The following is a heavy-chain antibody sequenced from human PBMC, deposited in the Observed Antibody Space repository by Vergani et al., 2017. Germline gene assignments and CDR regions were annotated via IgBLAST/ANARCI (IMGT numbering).Heavy chain of an antibody. D-gene: IGHD3-3*01. J-gene: IGHJ4*02. CDR1: GFTFSSYA. Sequence: EVQLLESGGGLVQPGGSLRLSCAASGFTFSSYAMNWVRQAPGKGLEWVSSISGSGGSTYYADSVKGRFTISRDNSKNTLYLQMNSLRAEDTAVYYCAKRLRLLEWLYLYDYWGQGTLVTVSS. V-gene: IGHV3-23*01. CDR2: ISGSGGST. CDR3: AKRLRLLEWLYLYDY.